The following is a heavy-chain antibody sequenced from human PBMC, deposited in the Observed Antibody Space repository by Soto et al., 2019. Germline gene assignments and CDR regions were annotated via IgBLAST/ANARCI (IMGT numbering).Heavy chain of an antibody. V-gene: IGHV4-39*01. D-gene: IGHD6-13*01. Sequence: TLSLTCTVSGGSISSSSYYWGWIRQPPGKGLEWIGSIYYSGSTYYNPSLKSRVTISVDTSKNQFSLKLSSVTAADTAVYYCASLGLAAAGYYYYGMDVWGQGTTVTVSS. J-gene: IGHJ6*02. CDR3: ASLGLAAAGYYYYGMDV. CDR1: GGSISSSSYY. CDR2: IYYSGST.